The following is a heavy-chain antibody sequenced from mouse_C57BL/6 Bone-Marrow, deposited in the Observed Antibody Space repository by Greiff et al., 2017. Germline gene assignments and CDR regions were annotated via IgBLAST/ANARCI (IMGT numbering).Heavy chain of an antibody. CDR1: GYTFTSYW. Sequence: VQLQQPGAELVRPGSSVKLSCKASGYTFTSYWMHWVKQRPIQGLEWIGNIDPSDSETHYNQKFKDKATLTVDKSSSTAYMQLSSLTSEDSAVYYCARTLITTVGYWYFDVWGTGTTVTVSS. CDR2: IDPSDSET. CDR3: ARTLITTVGYWYFDV. V-gene: IGHV1-52*01. J-gene: IGHJ1*03. D-gene: IGHD1-1*01.